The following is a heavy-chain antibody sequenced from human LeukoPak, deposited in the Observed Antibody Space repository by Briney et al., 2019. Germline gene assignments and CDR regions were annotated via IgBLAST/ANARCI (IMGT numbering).Heavy chain of an antibody. J-gene: IGHJ4*02. D-gene: IGHD2/OR15-2a*01. Sequence: PGGSLRLSCAASGFTFRGSEMNWVRQAPGKGLEWVSHISSSGSTIYYADSVKGRFTISRDNAKNSLYLQMNSLRAEDTAVYYCAKVLLRHELDYWGQGTLVTVSS. V-gene: IGHV3-48*03. CDR2: ISSSGSTI. CDR3: AKVLLRHELDY. CDR1: GFTFRGSE.